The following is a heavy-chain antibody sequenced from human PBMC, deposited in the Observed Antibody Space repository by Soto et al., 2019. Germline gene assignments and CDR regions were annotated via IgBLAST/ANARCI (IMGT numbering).Heavy chain of an antibody. D-gene: IGHD3-3*01. CDR2: IKPDGSEK. CDR3: ARAEDYDFWSGPPKYFDN. CDR1: GFTFRSYW. J-gene: IGHJ4*02. V-gene: IGHV3-7*03. Sequence: PXESLRLSCATSGFTFRSYWMTWVRQAPGKGPEWVANIKPDGSEKQYVDSAKGRFTVSRDNAKKSLDLQMNSLRVEDTAVYYCARAEDYDFWSGPPKYFDNWGQGTQVTVSS.